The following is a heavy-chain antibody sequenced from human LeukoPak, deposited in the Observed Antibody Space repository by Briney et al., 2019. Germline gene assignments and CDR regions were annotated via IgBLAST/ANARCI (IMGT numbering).Heavy chain of an antibody. CDR3: ARDSSSGYYYGMDV. D-gene: IGHD6-6*01. V-gene: IGHV1-2*02. Sequence: ASVKVSCKASGGTFSSYAISWVRQAPGQGLEWMGWINPNSGGTNYAQKFQGRVTMTRDTSISTAYMELSRLRSDDTAVYYCARDSSSGYYYGMDVWGQGTTVTVSS. CDR2: INPNSGGT. CDR1: GGTFSSYA. J-gene: IGHJ6*02.